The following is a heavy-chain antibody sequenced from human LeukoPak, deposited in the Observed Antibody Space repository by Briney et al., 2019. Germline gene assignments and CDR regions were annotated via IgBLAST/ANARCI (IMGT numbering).Heavy chain of an antibody. D-gene: IGHD3-3*01. CDR2: ISGNGGST. CDR3: AKGRTNYDFWSAYN. Sequence: GGSLRLSCAVSGFTFSSFAMNWVRQAPGKGLEWVSAISGNGGSTYYADSVKGRFTISRDNYRNTLYLQMNSLRAEDTAVYSCAKGRTNYDFWSAYNWGQGTLVTVSS. V-gene: IGHV3-23*01. J-gene: IGHJ4*02. CDR1: GFTFSSFA.